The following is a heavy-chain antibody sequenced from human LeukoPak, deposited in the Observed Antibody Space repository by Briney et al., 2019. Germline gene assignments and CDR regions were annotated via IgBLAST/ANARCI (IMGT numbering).Heavy chain of an antibody. CDR3: ATLVRYCSSTSCYRFDY. V-gene: IGHV1-24*01. J-gene: IGHJ4*02. D-gene: IGHD2-2*01. CDR1: GYTLTELS. Sequence: ASVKVSCKVSGYTLTELSMHWVRQAPGKGVEWMGGFDPEDGETIYAQKFQGRVTMTEDTSTDTAYMELSSLRSEDTAVYYCATLVRYCSSTSCYRFDYWGQGTLVTVSS. CDR2: FDPEDGET.